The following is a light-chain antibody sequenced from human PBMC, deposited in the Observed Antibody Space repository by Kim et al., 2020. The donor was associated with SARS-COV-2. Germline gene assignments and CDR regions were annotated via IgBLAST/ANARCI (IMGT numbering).Light chain of an antibody. Sequence: GRSITISGTGTSIDVGGYNYVSWYQQHPGKAPKLMIFDVNTRPSGVSNRFSGSKSGNTASLTISALQAEDEAAYYCSSYTSSSTLVFGTGTKVTVL. CDR3: SSYTSSSTLV. J-gene: IGLJ1*01. V-gene: IGLV2-14*03. CDR1: SIDVGGYNY. CDR2: DVN.